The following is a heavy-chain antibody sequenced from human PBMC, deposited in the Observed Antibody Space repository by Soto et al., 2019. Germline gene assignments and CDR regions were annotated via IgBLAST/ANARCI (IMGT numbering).Heavy chain of an antibody. CDR2: IIPIFGTA. J-gene: IGHJ3*02. CDR3: ARDDKTYYYDSSGYAFDI. D-gene: IGHD3-22*01. CDR1: GGTFSSYA. Sequence: SVKVSCKASGGTFSSYAISWVRQAPGQGLEWMGGIIPIFGTANYAQKFQGRVTITADESTSTAYMELSSLRSEDTAVYYCARDDKTYYYDSSGYAFDIWGQGTMVTVSS. V-gene: IGHV1-69*13.